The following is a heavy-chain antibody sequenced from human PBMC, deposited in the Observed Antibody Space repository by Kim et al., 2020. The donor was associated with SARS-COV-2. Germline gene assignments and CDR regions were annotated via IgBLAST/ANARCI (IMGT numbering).Heavy chain of an antibody. V-gene: IGHV3-21*01. CDR2: ISSSSSYI. CDR3: ARDIGGSYSHFDY. J-gene: IGHJ4*02. D-gene: IGHD1-26*01. Sequence: GGSLRLSCAASGFTFSSYSMNWVRQAPGKGLEWVSSISSSSSYIYYADSVKGRFTISRDNAKNSLYLQMNSLRAEDTAVYYCARDIGGSYSHFDYWGQGTLVTVSS. CDR1: GFTFSSYS.